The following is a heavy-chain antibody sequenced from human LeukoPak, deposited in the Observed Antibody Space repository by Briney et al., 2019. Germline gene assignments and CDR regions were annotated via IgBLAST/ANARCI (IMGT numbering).Heavy chain of an antibody. Sequence: GGSLRLSCAASGFTFSGYSMNWVRQAPGKGLEWVSYISSRGTTIYYADSVKGRFTISRDNSKNTLYLQMNSLRAEDTAVYYCARGDNWNNGFGTKVCDYRGQGTLVTVSS. CDR1: GFTFSGYS. CDR3: ARGDNWNNGFGTKVCDY. V-gene: IGHV3-48*01. J-gene: IGHJ4*02. CDR2: ISSRGTTI. D-gene: IGHD1/OR15-1a*01.